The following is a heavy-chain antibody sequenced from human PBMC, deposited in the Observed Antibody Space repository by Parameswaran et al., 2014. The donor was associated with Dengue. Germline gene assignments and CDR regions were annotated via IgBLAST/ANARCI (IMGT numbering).Heavy chain of an antibody. CDR3: ARSVTVTGISLPVRFYQYGLDV. D-gene: IGHD2-21*02. V-gene: IGHV1-46*04. CDR2: INPTDGNT. J-gene: IGHJ6*02. Sequence: WVRQAPGQGLEWMAIINPTDGNTRYAQRVQERVIVTRDTSTNTVYLELRSLRSEDTAVYYCARSVTVTGISLPVRFYQYGLDVWGQGTTVTVSS.